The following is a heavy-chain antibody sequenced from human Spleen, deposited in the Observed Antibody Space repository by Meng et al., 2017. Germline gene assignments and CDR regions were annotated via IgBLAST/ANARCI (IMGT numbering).Heavy chain of an antibody. CDR2: ITDSGGST. J-gene: IGHJ4*02. CDR3: ANRSPGY. CDR1: GFTFNTFA. Sequence: EVQLLESGGGLVQPGGSLRLSCAASGFTFNTFAMSWVRQAPGKGLEWVSTITDSGGSTYYADSVRGRFTISRDNSKNTLYLQLNSLRAEDTAVYYCANRSPGYWGQGTLVTVSS. V-gene: IGHV3-23*01.